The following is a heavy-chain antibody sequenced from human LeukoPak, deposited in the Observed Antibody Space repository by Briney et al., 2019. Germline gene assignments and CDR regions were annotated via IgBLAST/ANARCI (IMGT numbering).Heavy chain of an antibody. J-gene: IGHJ4*02. V-gene: IGHV3-23*01. D-gene: IGHD3-10*01. Sequence: PGGSLRLSCAVSGITLSNYGMSWLRQAPGKGLEWVAGISGSGGSTNYADSVKGRFTISRDSPKNILFLQMNSLRAEDTAVYFCAKRGVVIRVILVGFHKEAYYFDSWGQGALVNVSS. CDR1: GITLSNYG. CDR2: ISGSGGST. CDR3: AKRGVVIRVILVGFHKEAYYFDS.